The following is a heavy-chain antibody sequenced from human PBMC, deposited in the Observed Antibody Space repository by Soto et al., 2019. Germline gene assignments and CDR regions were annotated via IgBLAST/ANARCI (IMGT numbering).Heavy chain of an antibody. CDR2: ISYDGNNK. Sequence: PGGSLRLSCAASGFTFSSYAMHWVRQAPGKGLEWVAVISYDGNNKYYADSVKGRFTMSRDNSKNTLYLQMNTLRAEDTAVYYCVRDKYGVTSAYGMDVWGQGTTVTVS. CDR1: GFTFSSYA. D-gene: IGHD2-21*02. J-gene: IGHJ6*02. CDR3: VRDKYGVTSAYGMDV. V-gene: IGHV3-30-3*01.